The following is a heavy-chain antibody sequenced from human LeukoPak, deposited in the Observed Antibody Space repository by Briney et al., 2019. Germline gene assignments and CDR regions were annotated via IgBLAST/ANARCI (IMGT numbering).Heavy chain of an antibody. Sequence: GASVKVSCKASGYTFTSYYMHWVRQAPGQGLEWMGIINPSGGSTSYAQKFQGRVTMTRDTSTSTVYMELSRLRSDDTAVYYCARRVYGCSGGSCYSGADYYYYMDVWGKGTTVTVSS. V-gene: IGHV1-46*01. J-gene: IGHJ6*03. CDR2: INPSGGST. D-gene: IGHD2-15*01. CDR1: GYTFTSYY. CDR3: ARRVYGCSGGSCYSGADYYYYMDV.